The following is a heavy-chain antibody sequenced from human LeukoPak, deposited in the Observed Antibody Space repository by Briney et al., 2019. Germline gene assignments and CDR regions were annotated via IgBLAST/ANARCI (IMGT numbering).Heavy chain of an antibody. CDR3: ARDGGSYGDYGWLFDY. D-gene: IGHD4-17*01. CDR2: IYTSGST. J-gene: IGHJ4*02. Sequence: SQALSLTCPVYGGSISSGSYYWSWIRQTAGKGLEWIGRIYTSGSTNYNPSLKSRVTISVDTSKNQFSLKLSSVTAADTAVYYCARDGGSYGDYGWLFDYWGQGTLVTVSS. CDR1: GGSISSGSYY. V-gene: IGHV4-61*02.